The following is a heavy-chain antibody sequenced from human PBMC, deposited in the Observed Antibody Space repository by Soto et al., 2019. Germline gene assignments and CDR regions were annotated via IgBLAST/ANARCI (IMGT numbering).Heavy chain of an antibody. CDR3: AKGLGSLPDGMDV. D-gene: IGHD5-12*01. Sequence: QVQLVESGGGVVQPGRSLRLSCAASGFTFSSYGVHWVRQAPGKGLEWVAVISYDGSNKYYADSVKGRFTISRDNSKHTLYMQMNSLRAEDTAVYYCAKGLGSLPDGMDVWGQGTTVTVSS. J-gene: IGHJ6*02. V-gene: IGHV3-30*18. CDR1: GFTFSSYG. CDR2: ISYDGSNK.